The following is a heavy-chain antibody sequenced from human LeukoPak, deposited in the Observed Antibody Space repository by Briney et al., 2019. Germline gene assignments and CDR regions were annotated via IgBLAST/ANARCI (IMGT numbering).Heavy chain of an antibody. CDR2: ITGSGGGT. Sequence: PGGSLRLSCAASGFSFSSYAMTWVRQAPVKGLEWVSGITGSGGGTYYADSVKGRFTVSRDNFKNTLYLQMSSLRAEDTAVYYCAKDVSYYYDSSDYWGQGTLVTVSS. V-gene: IGHV3-23*01. D-gene: IGHD3-22*01. CDR1: GFSFSSYA. CDR3: AKDVSYYYDSSDY. J-gene: IGHJ4*02.